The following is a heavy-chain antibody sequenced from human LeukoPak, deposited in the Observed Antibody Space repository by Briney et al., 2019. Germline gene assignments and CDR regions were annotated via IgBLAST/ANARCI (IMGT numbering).Heavy chain of an antibody. CDR2: INAGNGNT. CDR1: GYTFTSFA. V-gene: IGHV1-3*01. Sequence: ASVKVSCKASGYTFTSFAMHWVRQAPGQSLHWMGWINAGNGNTKYSQKFQGRVTITRDTSASTAYMELSSLTSEDTAVYYCARGDLIWFGELPNWFDPWGQGTLVTVSS. J-gene: IGHJ5*02. CDR3: ARGDLIWFGELPNWFDP. D-gene: IGHD3-10*01.